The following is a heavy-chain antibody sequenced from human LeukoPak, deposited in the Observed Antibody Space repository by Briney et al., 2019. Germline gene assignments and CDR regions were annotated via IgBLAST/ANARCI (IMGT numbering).Heavy chain of an antibody. CDR2: INHSGST. V-gene: IGHV4-34*01. Sequence: PSETLSLTCAVYGGSFRGYYWSWIRQPPWKGLEWIGEINHSGSTNYNPSLKSRVSISVDTSKNQFSLKLRSVTAAGTAVYYCARPSGDILTGYYGLWGQGTLVTVSS. D-gene: IGHD3-9*01. CDR1: GGSFRGYY. CDR3: ARPSGDILTGYYGL. J-gene: IGHJ4*02.